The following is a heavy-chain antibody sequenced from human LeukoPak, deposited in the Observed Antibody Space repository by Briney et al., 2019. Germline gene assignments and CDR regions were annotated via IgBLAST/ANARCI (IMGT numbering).Heavy chain of an antibody. J-gene: IGHJ4*02. CDR3: AKSDPYGDSLIEI. Sequence: GGSLRLSCAASGFTFSGYAMNWVRRAPGKGLEWLSHISSTGGTIYYADSVKGRLTVSRDNAKNSLYLQMNSLRAEDTAVYYCAKSDPYGDSLIEIWGQGALVTVSS. V-gene: IGHV3-48*03. CDR2: ISSTGGTI. D-gene: IGHD4-17*01. CDR1: GFTFSGYA.